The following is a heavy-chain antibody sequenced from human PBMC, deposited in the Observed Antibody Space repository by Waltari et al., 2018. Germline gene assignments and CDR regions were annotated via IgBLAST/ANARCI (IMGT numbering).Heavy chain of an antibody. J-gene: IGHJ4*02. CDR3: ARVGYSSGNDY. Sequence: EVQLVESGGGLVKPGGSLRLSCAASGFTFSRYSMNWVRQAPGKGLEWASTISSSSSYIYYAESVKGRFTISRDNAKNSLYLQMNGLRAEDTAVYYCARVGYSSGNDYWGQGTLVTGSS. CDR1: GFTFSRYS. D-gene: IGHD6-19*01. V-gene: IGHV3-21*01. CDR2: ISSSSSYI.